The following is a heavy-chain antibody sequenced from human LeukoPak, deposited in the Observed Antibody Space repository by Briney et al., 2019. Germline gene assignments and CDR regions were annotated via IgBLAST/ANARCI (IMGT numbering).Heavy chain of an antibody. D-gene: IGHD3-3*01. CDR1: GFSFNYFW. CDR2: VKQDGNGK. CDR3: ARDAEVGTLFGVLSRYIWFDP. Sequence: GGSLRLSCAASGFSFNYFWMTWVRQAPGKGLEWVANVKQDGNGKYYADSVKGRFTISRDNAKKSLYLQMNSLRAEDTAVYYCARDAEVGTLFGVLSRYIWFDPWGQGALVTVSS. V-gene: IGHV3-7*01. J-gene: IGHJ5*02.